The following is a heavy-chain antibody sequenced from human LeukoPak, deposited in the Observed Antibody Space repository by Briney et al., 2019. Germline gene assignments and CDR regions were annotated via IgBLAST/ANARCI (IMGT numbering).Heavy chain of an antibody. J-gene: IGHJ4*02. Sequence: SETLSLTCTVSGGSMSPYHWGWIRQPPGKGLEWTGYIYYSGSTNYNPSLKSRVTISVDTSKNQFSLKLSSVTAADTAVYYCARHAGYCSGGSCYSGHYYFDYWGQGTLVTVSS. CDR3: ARHAGYCSGGSCYSGHYYFDY. CDR1: GGSMSPYH. D-gene: IGHD2-15*01. V-gene: IGHV4-59*08. CDR2: IYYSGST.